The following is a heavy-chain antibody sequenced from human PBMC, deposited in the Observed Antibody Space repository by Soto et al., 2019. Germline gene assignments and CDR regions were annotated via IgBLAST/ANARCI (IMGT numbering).Heavy chain of an antibody. CDR1: GGTFSRYT. Sequence: SVKVSCKASGGTFSRYTISWVRQAPGQGLEWMGRIIPILGIANYAQKFQGRVTIIADKSTSIAYMELSSLRSEDTAIYYCARKHDNAWPSFDYWGQGTLVTVSS. J-gene: IGHJ4*02. CDR3: ARKHDNAWPSFDY. D-gene: IGHD2-2*01. CDR2: IIPILGIA. V-gene: IGHV1-69*02.